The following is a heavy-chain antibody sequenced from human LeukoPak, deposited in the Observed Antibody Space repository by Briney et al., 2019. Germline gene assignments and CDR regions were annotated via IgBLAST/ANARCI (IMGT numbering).Heavy chain of an antibody. CDR2: ISSSGSTI. J-gene: IGHJ6*03. V-gene: IGHV3-11*01. D-gene: IGHD2/OR15-2a*01. Sequence: GGSLRLSCAASGFTFSDYYMSWIRQAPGKGLEWVSHISSSGSTIYYADSVKGRFTISRDNAKNSLYLQMNSLRAEDTAVYYCARTFYRGYYYYYYMDVWGKGTTVTVSS. CDR1: GFTFSDYY. CDR3: ARTFYRGYYYYYYMDV.